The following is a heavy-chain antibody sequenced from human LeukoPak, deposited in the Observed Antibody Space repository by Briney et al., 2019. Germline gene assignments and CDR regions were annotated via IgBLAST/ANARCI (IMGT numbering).Heavy chain of an antibody. D-gene: IGHD2-21*01. CDR1: GLTVSHNV. J-gene: IGHJ6*02. CDR3: AKAPVWNYYYGLDV. Sequence: GGSLRLSCAASGLTVSHNVNNAMSWVRHAPGEGLEWVSGITNSGSTYYADSVKGRFTNSRENSNNTLYLHIDRLRAEDTAVYYCAKAPVWNYYYGLDVWGQGTTVTVSS. V-gene: IGHV3-23*01. CDR2: ITNSGST.